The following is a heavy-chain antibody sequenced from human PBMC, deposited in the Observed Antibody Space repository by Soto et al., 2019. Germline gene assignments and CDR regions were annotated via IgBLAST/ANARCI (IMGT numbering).Heavy chain of an antibody. V-gene: IGHV1-18*04. CDR1: GYTFNNYG. Sequence: VKISCKASGYTFNNYGISWVRQAPGQGLEWMGWINVYNGNTKYAQKVQGRVTMTTDTSTSTAYMELRSLRSDDTAVYYCARGVGSGSYYNQYNWFDPWGQGTLVTVSS. D-gene: IGHD3-10*01. J-gene: IGHJ5*02. CDR2: INVYNGNT. CDR3: ARGVGSGSYYNQYNWFDP.